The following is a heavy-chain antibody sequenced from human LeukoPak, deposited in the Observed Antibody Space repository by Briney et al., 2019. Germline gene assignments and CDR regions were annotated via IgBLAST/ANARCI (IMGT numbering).Heavy chain of an antibody. J-gene: IGHJ4*02. CDR1: GYTFTSYY. Sequence: ASVKVSCKASGYTFTSYYMHWVRQAPGQGLEWMGIINPSGGSTSYAQKFQGRVTMTRDTSTSTVYMELSSLRSEDTAVYYCARDRDPKGYYDSSGYIDYWGQGALVTVSS. CDR3: ARDRDPKGYYDSSGYIDY. D-gene: IGHD3-22*01. V-gene: IGHV1-46*01. CDR2: INPSGGST.